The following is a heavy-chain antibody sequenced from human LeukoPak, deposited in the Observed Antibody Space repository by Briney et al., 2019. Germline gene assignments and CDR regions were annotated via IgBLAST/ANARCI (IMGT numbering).Heavy chain of an antibody. CDR2: IIPIFGTA. CDR3: ARGTPPSNYFDY. CDR1: GCTFSNYA. J-gene: IGHJ4*02. Sequence: GAAVKVSCKASGCTFSNYAISWVRQAPGEGLEWMGGIIPIFGTANYAQKFQGRVTITADESTSTAYMELSSLRSEDTAVYYCARGTPPSNYFDYWGQGTLVTVSS. V-gene: IGHV1-69*13. D-gene: IGHD2-15*01.